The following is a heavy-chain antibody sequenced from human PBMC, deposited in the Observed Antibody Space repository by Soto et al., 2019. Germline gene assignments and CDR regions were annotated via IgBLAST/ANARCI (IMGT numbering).Heavy chain of an antibody. Sequence: ASVKVSCKVSGYTLTELSMHWVRQAPGKGLEWMGGFDPEDGETIYAQKFQGRVTMTEDTSTDTAYMELSSLRSEDTAVYYCATVGYSGYENWFDPWGQGTLVTVSS. J-gene: IGHJ5*02. CDR3: ATVGYSGYENWFDP. D-gene: IGHD5-12*01. CDR2: FDPEDGET. CDR1: GYTLTELS. V-gene: IGHV1-24*01.